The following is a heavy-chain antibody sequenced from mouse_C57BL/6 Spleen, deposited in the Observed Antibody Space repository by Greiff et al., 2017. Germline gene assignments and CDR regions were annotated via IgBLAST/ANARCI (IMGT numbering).Heavy chain of an antibody. CDR3: ASWGSDY. J-gene: IGHJ2*01. V-gene: IGHV1-42*01. CDR1: GYSFTGYY. Sequence: EVQLQQSGPELVKPGASVKISCTASGYSFTGYYMHWVKQSPEKSLEWIGEINPSTGGTTYNQKFKAKATLTVDKSSSTAYMQLKSLTSEDSAVYSWASWGSDYWGQGTTLTVSS. D-gene: IGHD3-1*01. CDR2: INPSTGGT.